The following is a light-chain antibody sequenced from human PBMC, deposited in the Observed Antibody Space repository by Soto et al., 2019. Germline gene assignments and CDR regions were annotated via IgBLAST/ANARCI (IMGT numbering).Light chain of an antibody. V-gene: IGKV1-9*01. J-gene: IGKJ5*01. CDR2: AAS. CDR1: QGISSY. Sequence: DIQLTQSPSFLSASVGDRVTITCRASQGISSYLAWYQQRPGKAPKLLIYAASSLQSAVPSRFSGSGSGTEVNLTISCLQPEDCAAYYCQQLNSYPRTIGQGTRLEIK. CDR3: QQLNSYPRT.